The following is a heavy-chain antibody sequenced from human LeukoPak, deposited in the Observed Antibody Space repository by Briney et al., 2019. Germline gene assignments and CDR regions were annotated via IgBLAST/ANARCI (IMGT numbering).Heavy chain of an antibody. D-gene: IGHD7-27*01. J-gene: IGHJ2*01. CDR1: GFTFSSYV. V-gene: IGHV3-33*08. CDR3: ARCPRLRLGIRPRLYWYFDL. CDR2: IWHDGSNE. Sequence: PGGSLRLSCAASGFTFSSYVMIWVRQAPGKGLEWVAVIWHDGSNEYYADYVKGRFTISRDNSKNTLYLQMNSLRGDDTAGYYCARCPRLRLGIRPRLYWYFDLWGGSTLVTVSS.